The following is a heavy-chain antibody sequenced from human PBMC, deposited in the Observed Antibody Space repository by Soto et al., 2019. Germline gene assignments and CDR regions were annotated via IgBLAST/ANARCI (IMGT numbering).Heavy chain of an antibody. CDR2: IYYSGST. J-gene: IGHJ4*02. Sequence: SETLSLTCTVSGGSISSGTYYWSWIRQHPGKGLEWIAYIYYSGSTYYNPSLKSRVSISVDTSKNQFSLKLTSVTAADTAVYYCARAWSDFDSNHDHWGETWGQGTLVT. CDR3: ARAWSDFDSNHDHWGET. D-gene: IGHD3-3*01. V-gene: IGHV4-31*03. CDR1: GGSISSGTYY.